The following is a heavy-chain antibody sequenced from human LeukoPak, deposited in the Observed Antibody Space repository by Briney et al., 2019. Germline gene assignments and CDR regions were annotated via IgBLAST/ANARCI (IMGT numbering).Heavy chain of an antibody. CDR3: ARESRRSADY. CDR1: GFTFSTYT. Sequence: GGSLRLSCAASGFTFSTYTMHWVRQAPGKGLEWVAVISYDGTSKYYADSVKGRFTISRDNAKNSLYLQMNSLTVEDTAVYYCARESRRSADYWGQGTLVTVSS. CDR2: ISYDGTSK. J-gene: IGHJ4*02. D-gene: IGHD3-3*01. V-gene: IGHV3-30*07.